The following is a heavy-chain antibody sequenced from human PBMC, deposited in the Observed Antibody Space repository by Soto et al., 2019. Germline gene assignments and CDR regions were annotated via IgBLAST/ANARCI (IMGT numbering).Heavy chain of an antibody. V-gene: IGHV1-18*01. J-gene: IGHJ4*02. CDR3: GRDWAAAVPFDY. CDR2: ISAYNGNT. CDR1: GYTFTSYG. Sequence: QVQLVQSGAEVKKPGASVKVSCKASGYTFTSYGISWVRQAPGQGLEWMGWISAYNGNTNYAQKLQVRVTMTTATASSTAYMELSILRSDDTAVYDCGRDWAAAVPFDYLGQGTLVTVSS. D-gene: IGHD6-13*01.